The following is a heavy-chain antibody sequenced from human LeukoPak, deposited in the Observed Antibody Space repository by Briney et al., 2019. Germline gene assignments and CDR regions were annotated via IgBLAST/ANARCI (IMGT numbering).Heavy chain of an antibody. CDR3: ARCDNYDILTGYSKTPDCDY. Sequence: SETLSLTCTVSGGSISSNSYYWGWIRQPPGKGLEWIGYIYYSGSTNYNPSLKSRVTISVDTSKNQFSLKLSSVTAADTAVYYCARCDNYDILTGYSKTPDCDYWGQGTLVTVSS. CDR1: GGSISSNSYY. D-gene: IGHD3-9*01. CDR2: IYYSGST. V-gene: IGHV4-61*05. J-gene: IGHJ4*02.